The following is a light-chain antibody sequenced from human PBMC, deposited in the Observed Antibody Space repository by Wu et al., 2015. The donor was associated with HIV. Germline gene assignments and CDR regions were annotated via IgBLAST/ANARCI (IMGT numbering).Light chain of an antibody. CDR2: GAS. CDR3: QQYHDSPRT. Sequence: EIVVTQSPGTLSLSPGEGATLSCRASQSLSSNYLAWYQQKPGQAPRLLIYGASSRATGIPDRFSGSGSGTDFTLTISRLEPEDFAVYYCQQYHDSPRTFGRGTKVEV. V-gene: IGKV3-20*01. CDR1: QSLSSNY. J-gene: IGKJ1*01.